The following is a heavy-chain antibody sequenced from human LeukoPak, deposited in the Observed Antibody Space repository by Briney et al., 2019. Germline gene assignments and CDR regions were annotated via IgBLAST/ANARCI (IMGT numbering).Heavy chain of an antibody. D-gene: IGHD2-2*01. CDR2: IYYIGST. V-gene: IGHV4-59*08. Sequence: PSETLSLTCTVSGDSISSYYWSWIRQPPGKGLEWIGYIYYIGSTNYNPSLKSRVTISIDTSKNQFSLKLTSVTAADTAVYYCARLGIGVVPSAMLGDYYFDYWGQGTLVTVSS. J-gene: IGHJ4*02. CDR1: GDSISSYY. CDR3: ARLGIGVVPSAMLGDYYFDY.